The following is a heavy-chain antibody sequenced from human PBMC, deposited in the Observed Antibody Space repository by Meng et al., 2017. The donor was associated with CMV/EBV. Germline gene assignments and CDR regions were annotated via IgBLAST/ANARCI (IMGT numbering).Heavy chain of an antibody. CDR2: IYTSGST. CDR1: GGSISSYY. V-gene: IGHV4-4*07. CDR3: ARVLRWNGVIDY. Sequence: VPLQASAPGLVKPPEPLSLPCTVSGGSISSYYWSWIRQPAGKGLEWIGRIYTSGSTNYNPSLKSRVTMSVDTSKNQFSLKLSSVTAADTAVYYCARVLRWNGVIDYWGQGTLVTVSS. D-gene: IGHD4-23*01. J-gene: IGHJ4*02.